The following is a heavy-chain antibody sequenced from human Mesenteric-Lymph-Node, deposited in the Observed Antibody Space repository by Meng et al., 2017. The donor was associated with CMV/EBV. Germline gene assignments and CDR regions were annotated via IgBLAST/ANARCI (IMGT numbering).Heavy chain of an antibody. D-gene: IGHD7-27*01. CDR2: ISSSSSYI. V-gene: IGHV3-21*01. CDR3: ARVSGDLGRGMDV. J-gene: IGHJ6*02. CDR1: GFTFSSYS. Sequence: GESLKISCAASGFTFSSYSMNWVRQAPGKGLEWVSSISSSSSYIYYADSVKGRFTISRDNAKNSLYLQMNSLRAEDTAVYYCARVSGDLGRGMDVWGQGTTVTVSS.